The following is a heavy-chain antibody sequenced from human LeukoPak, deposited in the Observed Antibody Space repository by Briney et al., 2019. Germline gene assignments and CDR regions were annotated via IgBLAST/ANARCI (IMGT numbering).Heavy chain of an antibody. D-gene: IGHD6-6*01. CDR3: AVEYSSSSGFDY. J-gene: IGHJ4*02. V-gene: IGHV1-2*02. Sequence: ASVKVSCKASGYTFTGYYMHWVRQAPGQGLEWMGWINPNSGDTNYAQKFQGRVTMTRDTSISTAYMELSRLRSDDTAVYYCAVEYSSSSGFDYWGQGTLVTVSS. CDR1: GYTFTGYY. CDR2: INPNSGDT.